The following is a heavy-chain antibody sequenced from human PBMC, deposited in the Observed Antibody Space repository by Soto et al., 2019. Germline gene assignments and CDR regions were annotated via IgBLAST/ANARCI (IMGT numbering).Heavy chain of an antibody. CDR3: ARDDYYDTSGYLALFDY. D-gene: IGHD3-22*01. V-gene: IGHV3-48*02. Sequence: WIRQPPGKALEWVSYISSSSSTIYYADSVKGRFTISRDNAKNSLYLQMNSLRDEDTAVYYCARDDYYDTSGYLALFDYWGQGTLVTVSS. J-gene: IGHJ4*02. CDR2: ISSSSSTI.